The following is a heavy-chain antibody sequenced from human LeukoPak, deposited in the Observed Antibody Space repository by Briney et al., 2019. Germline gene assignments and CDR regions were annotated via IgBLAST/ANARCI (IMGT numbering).Heavy chain of an antibody. CDR3: AKDSHTGGVFFDY. CDR2: ISWDGGST. CDR1: GFTFDDYT. Sequence: QPGGSLRLSCAASGFTFDDYTMHWVRQAPGKGLEWVSLISWDGGSTYYADSVKGRFTISRDNSKNSLYLQMNSLRTEDTALYYCAKDSHTGGVFFDYWGQGTLVTVSS. D-gene: IGHD3-16*01. J-gene: IGHJ4*02. V-gene: IGHV3-43*01.